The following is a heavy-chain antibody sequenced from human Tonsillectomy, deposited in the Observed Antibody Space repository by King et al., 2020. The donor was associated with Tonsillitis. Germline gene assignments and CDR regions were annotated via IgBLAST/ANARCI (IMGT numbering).Heavy chain of an antibody. CDR2: LSGSGGST. Sequence: VQLVESGGGLVQPGGSLRLSCSASGFTFSSYGMSWGRQAPGKGLGWVSALSGSGGSTYYGESVKGRFTISRDNSKNTLYLQMNSLRAEDTAVYYCAKGGCSSTSCYYDCDYWGQGTLVTVSS. CDR1: GFTFSSYG. J-gene: IGHJ4*02. V-gene: IGHV3-23*04. CDR3: AKGGCSSTSCYYDCDY. D-gene: IGHD2-2*01.